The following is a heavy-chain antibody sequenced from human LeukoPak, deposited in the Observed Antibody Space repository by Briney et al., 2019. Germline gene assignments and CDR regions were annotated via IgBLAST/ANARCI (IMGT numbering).Heavy chain of an antibody. CDR2: IYSGGST. CDR3: ARDSSSGWFDP. J-gene: IGHJ5*02. CDR1: GFTFSSYG. D-gene: IGHD6-6*01. Sequence: PGGSLRLSCAASGFTFSSYGMHWVRQAPGKGLEWVSVIYSGGSTYYADSVKGRFTISRDNSKNTLYLQMNSLRAEDTAVYYCARDSSSGWFDPWGQGTLVTVSS. V-gene: IGHV3-NL1*01.